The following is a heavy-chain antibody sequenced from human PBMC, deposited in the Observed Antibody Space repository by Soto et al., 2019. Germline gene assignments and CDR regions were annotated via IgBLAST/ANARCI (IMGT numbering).Heavy chain of an antibody. D-gene: IGHD2-2*01. J-gene: IGHJ4*02. CDR3: AANSCSRTSCFYFDY. V-gene: IGHV3-23*01. Sequence: GGSLRLSCAASGFTFNNYDMSWVRQAPGKGLEWVSTISGSGGSTYYTDFVKGRFTISRDNSKNTLYLQMNNLRADDTAVYFCAANSCSRTSCFYFDYWGQGALVTVSS. CDR2: ISGSGGST. CDR1: GFTFNNYD.